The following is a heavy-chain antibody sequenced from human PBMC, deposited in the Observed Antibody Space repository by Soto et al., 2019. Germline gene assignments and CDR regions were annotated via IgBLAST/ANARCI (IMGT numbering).Heavy chain of an antibody. CDR1: GYTLNAYY. CDR3: ARGGGFSPYYYNLDV. CDR2: INPRGGST. Sequence: ASVKVSCKASGYTLNAYYMHWVRQAPGQGPEWMGIINPRGGSTTYAQNFQDRVTMTRDTSSSTVYVELSSLRSEDTAVYYCARGGGFSPYYYNLDVWGQGTTVTAP. J-gene: IGHJ6*02. D-gene: IGHD2-15*01. V-gene: IGHV1-46*02.